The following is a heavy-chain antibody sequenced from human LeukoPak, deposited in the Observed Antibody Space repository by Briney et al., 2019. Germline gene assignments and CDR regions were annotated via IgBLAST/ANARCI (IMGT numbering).Heavy chain of an antibody. CDR3: VKGACSSGCSGNY. Sequence: GGSLRLSCAASGIMFSDSAMYWVRQAPGKGLECVAVITDNYNTYYGDSVEGRFTVSRDNSKKTLYLQMNSLRVDDTALYHCVKGACSSGCSGNYWGQGTRVIVSS. D-gene: IGHD6-19*01. J-gene: IGHJ4*02. CDR1: GIMFSDSA. V-gene: IGHV3-23*01. CDR2: ITDNYNT.